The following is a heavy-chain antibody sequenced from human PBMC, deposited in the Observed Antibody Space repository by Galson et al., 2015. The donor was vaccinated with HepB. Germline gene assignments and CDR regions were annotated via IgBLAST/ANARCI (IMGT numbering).Heavy chain of an antibody. CDR3: ARARAEQQLVIDY. J-gene: IGHJ4*02. CDR1: GGSFSGYY. V-gene: IGHV4-34*01. D-gene: IGHD6-13*01. Sequence: SETLSLTCAVYGGSFSGYYWSWIRQPPGKGLEWIGEINHSGSTNYNPSLKSRVTISVDTSKNQFSLKLSSVTAADTAVYYCARARAEQQLVIDYWGQGTLVTVSS. CDR2: INHSGST.